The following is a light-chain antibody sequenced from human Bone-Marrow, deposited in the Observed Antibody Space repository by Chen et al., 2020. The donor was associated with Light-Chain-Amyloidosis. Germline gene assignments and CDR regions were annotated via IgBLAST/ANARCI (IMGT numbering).Light chain of an antibody. Sequence: YVLTQPSAVSVAPGQTATIACGGNNIGSTSVHWYQQTPGQPPLLVVYDDSARPSGIPERLSGSNSGNTATLTISRVEAGDEADYYCQVWDRSSDRPVFGGGTKLTVL. CDR3: QVWDRSSDRPV. CDR2: DDS. CDR1: NIGSTS. V-gene: IGLV3-21*02. J-gene: IGLJ3*02.